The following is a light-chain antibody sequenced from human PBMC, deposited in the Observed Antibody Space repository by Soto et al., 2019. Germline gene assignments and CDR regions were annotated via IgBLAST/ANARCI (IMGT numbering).Light chain of an antibody. J-gene: IGKJ1*01. CDR3: QLFGSSRT. Sequence: EIVLTQSPATLSSFPGDRVTLSCRASQSVSSSYLAWYQQKPGQGPRLLILGASSRATGIPDRFSGSGSGTDFTLTISRLEPEDFAVYYCQLFGSSRTFGQGTKVDIK. V-gene: IGKV3-20*01. CDR2: GAS. CDR1: QSVSSSY.